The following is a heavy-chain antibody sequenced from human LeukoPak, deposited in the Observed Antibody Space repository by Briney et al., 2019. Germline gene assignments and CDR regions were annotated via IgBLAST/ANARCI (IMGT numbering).Heavy chain of an antibody. CDR1: GFTFSSQA. CDR2: VGGSSDYT. CDR3: VEEAGVFDY. V-gene: IGHV3-23*01. D-gene: IGHD1-14*01. J-gene: IGHJ4*02. Sequence: GGSLRLSCEASGFTFSSQAMNWVRQAQGKGRGWVSVVGGSSDYTHYADSVKGRFTISRDNSKNTLYLQMSSLRAEDTAVYYCVEEAGVFDYWGQGTLVTVSP.